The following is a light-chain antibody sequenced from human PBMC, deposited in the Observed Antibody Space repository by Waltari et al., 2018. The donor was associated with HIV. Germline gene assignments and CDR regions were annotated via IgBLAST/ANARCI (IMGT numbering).Light chain of an antibody. V-gene: IGLV2-11*01. CDR2: DVS. CDR1: RSDVGGYNY. J-gene: IGLJ1*01. CDR3: CSYAGSYTVYV. Sequence: QSALTQHRSVPGSPGQPVTIPCTGTRSDVGGYNYVSWYQQHPGNAPNLMIYDVSKRPSGVPDRFSGSKSGNTASLTISGLQAEDEADYYCCSYAGSYTVYVFGTGTKVTVL.